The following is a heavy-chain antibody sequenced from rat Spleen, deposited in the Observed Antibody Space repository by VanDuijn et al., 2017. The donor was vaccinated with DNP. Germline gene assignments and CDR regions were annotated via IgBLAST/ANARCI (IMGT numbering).Heavy chain of an antibody. Sequence: EVQLVESGGGLVQPGRSMKLSCVASGFTFSTFQMAWVRQAPTKGLEWVATIGSGGGNAHYRDSVKGRFSLSRDNAQSTLYLQVNSLRSEDTATYYCTSNPHFRTAAPFDYWGQGVMVTVSS. CDR2: IGSGGGNA. D-gene: IGHD3-8*01. CDR1: GFTFSTFQ. CDR3: TSNPHFRTAAPFDY. V-gene: IGHV5-46*01. J-gene: IGHJ2*01.